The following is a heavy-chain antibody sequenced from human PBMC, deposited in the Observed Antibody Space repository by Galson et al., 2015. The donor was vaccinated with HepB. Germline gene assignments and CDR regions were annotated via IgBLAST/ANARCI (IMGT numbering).Heavy chain of an antibody. Sequence: PALVKPTQTLTLTCTLSGLSLSNTGMRVSWIRQPPGKALEWLARIDWDDQKFYNASLKRRLAISKDSSENHVVLTMTNMDPVGTATYFCARHGFRGTYYSALDMWGQGTVVTVSS. J-gene: IGHJ3*02. CDR3: ARHGFRGTYYSALDM. V-gene: IGHV2-70*04. CDR2: IDWDDQK. CDR1: GLSLSNTGMR. D-gene: IGHD1-26*01.